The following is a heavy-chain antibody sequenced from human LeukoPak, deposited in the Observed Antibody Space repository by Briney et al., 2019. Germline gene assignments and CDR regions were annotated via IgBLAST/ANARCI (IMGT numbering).Heavy chain of an antibody. CDR3: ARAGYCSGGSCYSIAWFDP. D-gene: IGHD2-15*01. J-gene: IGHJ5*02. V-gene: IGHV4-39*07. CDR2: IYYSGST. Sequence: SETLSLTCTVSGGSISSSSYYWGWIRQPPGKGLEWIGSIYYSGSTYYNPSLKSRVTISVATSKNQFSLKLSSVTAADTAVYYCARAGYCSGGSCYSIAWFDPWGQGTLVTVSS. CDR1: GGSISSSSYY.